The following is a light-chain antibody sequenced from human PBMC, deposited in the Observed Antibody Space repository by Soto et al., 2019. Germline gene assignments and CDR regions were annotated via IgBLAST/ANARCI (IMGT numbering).Light chain of an antibody. CDR2: GAS. V-gene: IGKV3-20*01. Sequence: EIVLTQSPGTLSLSPGEIATLSCRASQSVSSSYLAWYQQKPGQAPRLLIYGASSRATGIPDMFSGSGSGTDFTLTISRLEPEDFAVYYCQQYGSSPLTFGGGTKVEIK. J-gene: IGKJ4*01. CDR1: QSVSSSY. CDR3: QQYGSSPLT.